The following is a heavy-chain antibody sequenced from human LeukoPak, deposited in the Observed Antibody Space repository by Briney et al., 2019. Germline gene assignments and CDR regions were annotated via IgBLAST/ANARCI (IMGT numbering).Heavy chain of an antibody. CDR3: ARDEIFGVGTHFDY. CDR1: GYTFTTYG. CDR2: ISAYNDDV. Sequence: ASVKVSCKASGYTFTTYGISWVRQAPGQGLEWMGWISAYNDDVNLSQKLQGRVTMTRDTSTTTVYMELTGLTSDDTATYFCARDEIFGVGTHFDYWGQGTPVIVSS. J-gene: IGHJ4*02. V-gene: IGHV1-18*01. D-gene: IGHD3-3*01.